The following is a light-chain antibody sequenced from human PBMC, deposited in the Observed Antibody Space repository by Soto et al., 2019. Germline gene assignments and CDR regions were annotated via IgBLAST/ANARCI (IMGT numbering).Light chain of an antibody. CDR3: SSYTSSGTLGI. V-gene: IGLV2-14*03. CDR2: DVS. J-gene: IGLJ2*01. CDR1: SSDVGGYNY. Sequence: QSALTQPASVSGSPGQSITISCTGTSSDVGGYNYVSWYQQHPGKAPKLMIYDVSNRPSGVSNRFSGSKSGNMASLTISGLQAEDEADYYCSSYTSSGTLGIFGGGTKVTVL.